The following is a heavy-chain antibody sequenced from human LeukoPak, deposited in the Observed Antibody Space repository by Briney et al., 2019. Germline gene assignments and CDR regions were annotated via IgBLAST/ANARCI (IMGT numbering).Heavy chain of an antibody. J-gene: IGHJ4*02. CDR3: ARAVSGRFDY. CDR2: IYYSGST. Sequence: SETLSLTCTVSGDSISSYFWTWIRQPPGKGLEWTGYIYYSGSTNYNPSLNSRVTISVDTSKNQFSLRLSSVTAADTAIYYCARAVSGRFDYWGQGTLVTVSS. D-gene: IGHD6-19*01. CDR1: GDSISSYF. V-gene: IGHV4-59*08.